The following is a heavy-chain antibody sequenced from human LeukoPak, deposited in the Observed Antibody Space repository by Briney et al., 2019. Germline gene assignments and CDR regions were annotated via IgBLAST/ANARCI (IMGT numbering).Heavy chain of an antibody. V-gene: IGHV4-30-4*01. CDR1: GGSISSGEYY. CDR3: ARGFYGSGRYWFDP. D-gene: IGHD3-10*01. Sequence: SQTLSLTCNVSGGSISSGEYYWSWIRQPPGKGLEWIGYIYYSGSTNYNPSLKSRVTISVDTSKNQFSLKLSSVTAADTAVYYCARGFYGSGRYWFDPWGQGTLVTVSS. CDR2: IYYSGST. J-gene: IGHJ5*02.